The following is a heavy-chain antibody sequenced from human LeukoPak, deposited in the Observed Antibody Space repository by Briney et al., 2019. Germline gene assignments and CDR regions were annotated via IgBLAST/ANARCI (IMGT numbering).Heavy chain of an antibody. V-gene: IGHV3-30-3*01. CDR3: ARGNEYGDYYFDY. CDR1: GFTFSNFA. D-gene: IGHD4-17*01. J-gene: IGHJ4*02. CDR2: ISYDGSSK. Sequence: GRSLRLSCSASGFTFSNFALHWVRQAPGMGLEWVAAISYDGSSKYYADSVKGRFTISRDNSKNTLYLQMNSLRAEDTAVYSCARGNEYGDYYFDYWGQGTLVTVSS.